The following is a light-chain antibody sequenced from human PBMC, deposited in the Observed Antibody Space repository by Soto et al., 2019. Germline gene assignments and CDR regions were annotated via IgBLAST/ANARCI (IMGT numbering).Light chain of an antibody. J-gene: IGKJ1*01. V-gene: IGKV3-20*01. CDR1: QSVSSSY. Sequence: EIVLTQSPGTLSSSPGERATLSCRASQSVSSSYLAWYQQKPGQAPRLLIYGASSRATGTPDRFSGSGSGTDFTLTISRLEPEDFAVYYCQQYGSSPGTFGQGTKVEIK. CDR3: QQYGSSPGT. CDR2: GAS.